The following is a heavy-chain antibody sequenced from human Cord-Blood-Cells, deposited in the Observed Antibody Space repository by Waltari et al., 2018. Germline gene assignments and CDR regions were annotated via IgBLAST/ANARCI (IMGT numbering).Heavy chain of an antibody. V-gene: IGHV4-34*01. J-gene: IGHJ4*02. Sequence: QVQLQQWGAGLLKPSETLSLTCAVYGGSFSGYYWSWIRQPPGKGLEWIGEINHSGSTNYNPSLKSRVTISVDMSKNQFSLKLSSVTAADTAVYYCARGRGAARHFDYWGQGTLVTVSS. CDR1: GGSFSGYY. D-gene: IGHD6-6*01. CDR2: INHSGST. CDR3: ARGRGAARHFDY.